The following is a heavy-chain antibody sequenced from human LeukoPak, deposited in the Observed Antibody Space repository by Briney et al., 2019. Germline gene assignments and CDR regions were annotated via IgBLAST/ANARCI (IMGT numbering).Heavy chain of an antibody. CDR3: AGHCSVGSCLNGYNWFDP. Sequence: SETLSLTCTVSGGSISSYYWSWIRQPPGKDLEWIGSIYNSGSTYYNPSLKSRVTISLDTSKNQFSLKLSSVTATDTAVYYCAGHCSVGSCLNGYNWFDPWGQGTLVTVSS. CDR2: IYNSGST. J-gene: IGHJ5*02. V-gene: IGHV4-59*08. CDR1: GGSISSYY. D-gene: IGHD2-15*01.